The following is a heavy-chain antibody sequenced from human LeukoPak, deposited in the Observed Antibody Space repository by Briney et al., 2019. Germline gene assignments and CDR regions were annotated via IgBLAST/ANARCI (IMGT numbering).Heavy chain of an antibody. V-gene: IGHV4-34*01. J-gene: IGHJ4*02. CDR3: ARMGIAARPSYCFDY. D-gene: IGHD6-6*01. CDR2: INHSGST. Sequence: SETLSLTCAVYGGSFSGYYWSWIRQPPGKGLEWIGEINHSGSTNYNPSLKSRVTISVDTSKNQFSLKLSSVTAADTAVYYCARMGIAARPSYCFDYWGQGTLVTVSS. CDR1: GGSFSGYY.